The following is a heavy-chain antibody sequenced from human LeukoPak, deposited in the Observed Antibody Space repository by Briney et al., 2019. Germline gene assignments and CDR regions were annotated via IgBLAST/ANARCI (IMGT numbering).Heavy chain of an antibody. CDR2: IYSGGTT. Sequence: GGSLRLSCTASGFTFSSYAMNWVRQAPGKGLEWVSIIYSGGTTYYADSVKGRFTTSRHNSKNTLYLQMNSLRAEDTAVYYCATLGSIVWGRKGTASSLWGQGTLVTVSS. J-gene: IGHJ4*02. CDR3: ATLGSIVWGRKGTASSL. V-gene: IGHV3-53*04. D-gene: IGHD2-21*02. CDR1: GFTFSSYA.